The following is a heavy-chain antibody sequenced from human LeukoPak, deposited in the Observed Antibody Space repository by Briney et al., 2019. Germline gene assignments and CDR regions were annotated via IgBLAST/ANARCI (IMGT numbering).Heavy chain of an antibody. CDR3: ARGYDYVWSSRQGWFDP. CDR2: TYYRSKWYN. Sequence: SQTLSLTCAISGDSVSSNSAAWNWIRQSPSRGLEWLGRTYYRSKWYNDYAVSVKSRITVNPDTSKNQFSLQLNSVTPEDTAVYYCARGYDYVWSSRQGWFDPWGQGTLVTVSS. D-gene: IGHD3-16*01. CDR1: GDSVSSNSAA. J-gene: IGHJ5*02. V-gene: IGHV6-1*01.